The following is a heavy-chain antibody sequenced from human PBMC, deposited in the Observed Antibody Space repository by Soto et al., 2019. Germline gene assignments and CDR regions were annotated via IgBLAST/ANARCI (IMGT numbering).Heavy chain of an antibody. CDR1: GYTFSSYY. CDR2: ITPNGGST. Sequence: QVQLVQSGAEVKKPGASVKVSCKASGYTFSSYYIHWLRQDPGQGLEWIGIITPNGGSTNYAQNFKGRLPVTTDTATATVYMDLSALTSDDTAMYYCASGLGLGDCWGQGTLVSVSS. V-gene: IGHV1-46*01. J-gene: IGHJ4*02. CDR3: ASGLGLGDC. D-gene: IGHD3-9*01.